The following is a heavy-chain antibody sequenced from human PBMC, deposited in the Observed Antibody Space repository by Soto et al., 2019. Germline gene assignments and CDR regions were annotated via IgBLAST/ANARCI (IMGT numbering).Heavy chain of an antibody. CDR3: ARQGSNRNCSGGSCWDRLEY. J-gene: IGHJ4*02. CDR2: IYSTGST. Sequence: SETLSLTCTVSGGSIETYYWSWIRQPPGKGLEWIGYIYSTGSTNYNPSLKSRVTISVDTSKNQFSLRLSSVTAADTAVYYCARQGSNRNCSGGSCWDRLEYWGRGTLVTVSS. V-gene: IGHV4-59*08. CDR1: GGSIETYY. D-gene: IGHD2-15*01.